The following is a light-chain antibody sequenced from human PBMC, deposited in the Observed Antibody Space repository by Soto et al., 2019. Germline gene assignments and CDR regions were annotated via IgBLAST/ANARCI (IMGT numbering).Light chain of an antibody. Sequence: DIQMTQSPSSLSASVGDRVTITCRASQSISTYLNWYQQKPGKAPKLLIYAASDLQSGVPSRFSSSGSGTDFTLTISSLQPENFETYYCQQSYSTLLITFGQGTRLEIK. CDR1: QSISTY. J-gene: IGKJ5*01. V-gene: IGKV1-39*01. CDR3: QQSYSTLLIT. CDR2: AAS.